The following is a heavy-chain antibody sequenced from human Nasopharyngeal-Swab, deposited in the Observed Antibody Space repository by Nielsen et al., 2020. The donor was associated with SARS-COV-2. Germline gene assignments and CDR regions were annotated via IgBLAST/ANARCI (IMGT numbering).Heavy chain of an antibody. CDR3: ARGFDY. V-gene: IGHV4-59*13. CDR1: GCSISSYS. J-gene: IGHJ4*02. Sequence: SETLSLTCTVSGCSISSYSWSWIRQPPGKGLEWIGYIYYSGSTNYNPSLKIRFTISVDTSKNQFSLKLSSVTAADTAVYYCARGFDYWGQGTLVTVSS. CDR2: IYYSGST.